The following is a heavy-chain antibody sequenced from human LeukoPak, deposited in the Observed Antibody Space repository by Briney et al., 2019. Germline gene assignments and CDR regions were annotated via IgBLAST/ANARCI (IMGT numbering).Heavy chain of an antibody. CDR2: INHSGST. J-gene: IGHJ4*02. CDR1: GGSFSGYY. CDR3: ARGRWVATISQHFDY. Sequence: SETLSLTCAVYGGSFSGYYWSWIRQPPGKGLEWIGEINHSGSTNYIPSLKSRVTISVDTSKNQFSLKLSSVTAADTAVYYCARGRWVATISQHFDYWGQGTLVTVSS. D-gene: IGHD5-12*01. V-gene: IGHV4-34*01.